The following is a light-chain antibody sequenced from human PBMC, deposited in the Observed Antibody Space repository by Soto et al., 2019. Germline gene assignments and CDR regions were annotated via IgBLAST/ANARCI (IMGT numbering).Light chain of an antibody. V-gene: IGKV3-15*01. Sequence: EIVMTQSPATLSVSPGERATLSCRASQSVSSNLAWYQQKPGQAPRLLIYGASTRATDIPARFSGSGSGTEFTLTISSLQSEDFGVYFCQQYSNWPKTFGQGTKVEI. CDR2: GAS. J-gene: IGKJ1*01. CDR3: QQYSNWPKT. CDR1: QSVSSN.